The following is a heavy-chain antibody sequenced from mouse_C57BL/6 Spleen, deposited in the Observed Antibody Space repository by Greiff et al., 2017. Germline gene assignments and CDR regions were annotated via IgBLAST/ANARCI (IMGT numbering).Heavy chain of an antibody. CDR1: GYAFSSSW. CDR2: IYPGDGDT. Sequence: QVQLQQSGPELVKPGASVKISCKASGYAFSSSWMNWVKQRPGKGLEWIGRIYPGDGDTNYNGKFKGNATLTADKSSSTAYMQLSSLTSEDSAVYFCARWGTVVAGRAMDYWGQGTSVTVSS. CDR3: ARWGTVVAGRAMDY. V-gene: IGHV1-82*01. D-gene: IGHD1-1*01. J-gene: IGHJ4*01.